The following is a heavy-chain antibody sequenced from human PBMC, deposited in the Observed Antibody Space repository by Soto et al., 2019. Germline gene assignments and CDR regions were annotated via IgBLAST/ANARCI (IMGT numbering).Heavy chain of an antibody. CDR3: ATQLYSYGSFDY. D-gene: IGHD5-18*01. CDR1: GYTFTNYA. J-gene: IGHJ4*02. CDR2: INPSNGNT. V-gene: IGHV1-46*03. Sequence: ASVKVSCKASGYTFTNYAMHWVRQAPGQRLEWMGIINPSNGNTSYAQNFQGRVTMTRDTSTSTVYMELSSLRSEDTAVYYCATQLYSYGSFDYWGQGTLVTVSS.